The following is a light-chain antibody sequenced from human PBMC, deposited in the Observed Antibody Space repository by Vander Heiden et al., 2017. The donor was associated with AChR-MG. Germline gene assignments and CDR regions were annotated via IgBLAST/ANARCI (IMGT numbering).Light chain of an antibody. CDR2: KNN. CDR1: SSNSGKND. V-gene: IGLV1-47*01. J-gene: IGLJ2*01. Sequence: SVLTQPPSASGTPGHRVTISCAGSSSNSGKNDVYWYQQVPGTAPRLLIYKNNQRPAGGPDRISGSKSGTSAALAISGRRSEDEADDYCGTWDDSLPGQEVFGGGTKLTVL. CDR3: GTWDDSLPGQEV.